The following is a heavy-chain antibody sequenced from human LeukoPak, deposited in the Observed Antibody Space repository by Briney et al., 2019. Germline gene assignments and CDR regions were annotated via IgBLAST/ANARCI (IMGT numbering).Heavy chain of an antibody. V-gene: IGHV1-18*01. CDR3: ARSVFMGDFWSGYYGNDY. CDR2: ISAYNGNT. CDR1: GYTFTSYG. J-gene: IGHJ4*02. D-gene: IGHD3-3*01. Sequence: ASVTVSCKASGYTFTSYGISWVRQAPGQGLEWMGWISAYNGNTNYAQKLQGRVTMTTDTSTSTAYMELRSLRSDDTAVYYCARSVFMGDFWSGYYGNDYWGQGTLVTVSS.